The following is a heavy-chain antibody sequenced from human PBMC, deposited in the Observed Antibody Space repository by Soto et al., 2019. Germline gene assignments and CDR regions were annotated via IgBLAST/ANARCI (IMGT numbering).Heavy chain of an antibody. Sequence: TLYLTCTVSGGSISSGGYYWSWIRQHPGKGLEWIGYIYYSGSTYYNPSLKSRVTISVDTSKNQFSLKLSSVTAADTAVYYCARAPPLKYTYGLRGAFDIWGQGTMVTVSS. CDR3: ARAPPLKYTYGLRGAFDI. CDR2: IYYSGST. CDR1: GGSISSGGYY. D-gene: IGHD5-18*01. V-gene: IGHV4-30-4*08. J-gene: IGHJ3*02.